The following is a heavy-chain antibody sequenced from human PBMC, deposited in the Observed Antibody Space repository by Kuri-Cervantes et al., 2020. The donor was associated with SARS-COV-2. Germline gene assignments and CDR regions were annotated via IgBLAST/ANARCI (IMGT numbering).Heavy chain of an antibody. V-gene: IGHV4-59*08. J-gene: IGHJ3*02. D-gene: IGHD4-23*01. CDR2: IYYSGST. CDR3: AAWVVTTWGAFDI. Sequence: GSLKLSCTVSGGSISSHYWSWIRQPPGKGLEWIGYIYYSGSTNYNPSLKSRVTMSVDTSKNQFSLKLSSVTAADTAVYYCAAWVVTTWGAFDIWGQGTMVTVSS. CDR1: GGSISSHY.